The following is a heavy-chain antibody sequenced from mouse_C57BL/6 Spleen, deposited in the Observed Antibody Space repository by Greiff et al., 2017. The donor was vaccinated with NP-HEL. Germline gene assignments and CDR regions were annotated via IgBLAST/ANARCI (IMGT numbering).Heavy chain of an antibody. Sequence: QVQLQQSGAELVRPGASVKLSCKASGYTFTDYYINWVKQRPGQGLEWIARIYPGSGNTYYNEKFKGKATLTAEKSSSTAYMQLSSLTSEDSAVYFCARGQLRVYAMDYWGQGTSVTVSS. J-gene: IGHJ4*01. V-gene: IGHV1-76*01. CDR3: ARGQLRVYAMDY. CDR1: GYTFTDYY. D-gene: IGHD3-2*02. CDR2: IYPGSGNT.